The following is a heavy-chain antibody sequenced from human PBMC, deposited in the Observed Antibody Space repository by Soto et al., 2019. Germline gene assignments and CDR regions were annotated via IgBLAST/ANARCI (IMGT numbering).Heavy chain of an antibody. CDR1: GGSFSGYY. CDR2: INHSGST. V-gene: IGHV4-34*01. D-gene: IGHD5-12*01. Sequence: PSETLSLTCAVYGGSFSGYYWSWIRQPPGKGLERIGEINHSGSTNYNPSLKSRVTISVDTSKNQFSLKLSSVTAADTAVYYCARGKPRRYSGYEALDYWGQGTLVTVSS. CDR3: ARGKPRRYSGYEALDY. J-gene: IGHJ4*02.